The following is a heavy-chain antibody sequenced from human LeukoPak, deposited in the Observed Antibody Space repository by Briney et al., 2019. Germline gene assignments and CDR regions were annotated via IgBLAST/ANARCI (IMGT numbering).Heavy chain of an antibody. Sequence: PGVTLRLSCAASGFTFSSYAMHWVRQAPGKGLEWAAVISYDGSNKYYADSVKGRFTISRDNSKNTLYLQMNSLRAEDTAVYYCAREHPYCSSTSCYVYYYYGMDVWGQGTTVTVSS. CDR1: GFTFSSYA. CDR3: AREHPYCSSTSCYVYYYYGMDV. CDR2: ISYDGSNK. D-gene: IGHD2-2*01. J-gene: IGHJ6*02. V-gene: IGHV3-30-3*01.